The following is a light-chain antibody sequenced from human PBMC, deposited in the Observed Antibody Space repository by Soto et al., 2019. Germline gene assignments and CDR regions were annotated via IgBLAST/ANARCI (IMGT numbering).Light chain of an antibody. J-gene: IGLJ2*01. CDR2: DVS. CDR1: SSDVGGYNY. Sequence: QSALTQPASVSGSPGQSITISCTGTSSDVGGYNYVSWYQQHPGKAPKLMIYDVSNRPSGVSNRFSGSKSGNTAALTISGLQAGDMVDYARSSYTSSSTLGVFGGGTKLTVL. V-gene: IGLV2-14*01. CDR3: SSYTSSSTLGV.